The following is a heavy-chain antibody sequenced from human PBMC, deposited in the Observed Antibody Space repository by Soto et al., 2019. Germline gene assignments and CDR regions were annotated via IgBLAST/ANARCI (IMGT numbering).Heavy chain of an antibody. V-gene: IGHV3-23*01. Sequence: VQLLESGGGLVQPGWSLRLSCAASGFTFSSYAMSWVRQAPGKGLEWVSAISGSGGSTYYADSVQGRLTISRDNSKNTLYLQVNRLVAEATAVYCCAKDLGVRIRYYIAVCGKGATGTASS. CDR3: AKDLGVRIRYYIAV. CDR2: ISGSGGST. CDR1: GFTFSSYA. J-gene: IGHJ6*03. D-gene: IGHD2-8*01.